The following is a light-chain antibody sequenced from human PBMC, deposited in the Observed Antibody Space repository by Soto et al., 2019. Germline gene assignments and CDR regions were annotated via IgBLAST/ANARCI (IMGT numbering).Light chain of an antibody. CDR3: QLYGSSPWT. V-gene: IGKV3-20*01. J-gene: IGKJ1*01. Sequence: EIVLTQSPGTLSLSQGEGATLSCRASQSVSSSFFAWYQQKPGQAPRLLIYGASSRATGIPDRFSGSGSGTDFTLTISRLEPEDFAVYYCQLYGSSPWTFGQGTKVETK. CDR2: GAS. CDR1: QSVSSSF.